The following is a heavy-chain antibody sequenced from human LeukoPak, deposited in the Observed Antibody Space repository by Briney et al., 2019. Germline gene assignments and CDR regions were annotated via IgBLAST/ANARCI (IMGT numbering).Heavy chain of an antibody. CDR3: AREYGGWNDY. Sequence: SETLSLTCTVSGGCISNNYWNWIRQPSGKGLEWIGRIYTSGSIDYNSSFESRVTMSVDTSKNQFSLRLSSVTAADTAVYYCAREYGGWNDYWGQGTLVTVSS. V-gene: IGHV4-4*07. J-gene: IGHJ4*02. D-gene: IGHD4-23*01. CDR2: IYTSGSI. CDR1: GGCISNNY.